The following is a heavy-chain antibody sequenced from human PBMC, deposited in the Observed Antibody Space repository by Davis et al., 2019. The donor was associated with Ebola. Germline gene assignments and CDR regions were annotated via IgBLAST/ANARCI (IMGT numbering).Heavy chain of an antibody. Sequence: SVKVSCKASGGTFSSYAISWVRQAPGQGLEWMGEIIPIFGTANYAQKFQGRVTITAYESTSTAHMELSSLRSEDTAVYYCARGPTDPSGGWGQGTLVTVSS. CDR3: ARGPTDPSGG. CDR1: GGTFSSYA. J-gene: IGHJ4*02. V-gene: IGHV1-69*13. D-gene: IGHD3-16*01. CDR2: IIPIFGTA.